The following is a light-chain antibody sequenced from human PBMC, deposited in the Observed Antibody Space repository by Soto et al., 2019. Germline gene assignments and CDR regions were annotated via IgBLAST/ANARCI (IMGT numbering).Light chain of an antibody. J-gene: IGKJ1*01. CDR3: QKYNSAPWT. Sequence: DIQMTQAPSSLSASVGDRVTITCRASQDITKYLAWYQQKPGKVPELLIYAASTLQSGVPARFSGSGSGTDFTLTITSLQPEDVATYYCQKYNSAPWTFGQGTKVEIK. V-gene: IGKV1-27*01. CDR1: QDITKY. CDR2: AAS.